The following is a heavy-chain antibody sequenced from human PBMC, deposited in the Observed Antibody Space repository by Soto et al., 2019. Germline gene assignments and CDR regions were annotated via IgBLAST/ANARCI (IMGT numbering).Heavy chain of an antibody. CDR2: IMPIFGRA. V-gene: IGHV1-69*12. Sequence: QVQLVQSGAEVKKPGSSVKVSCKASGGTFSNYAFSWVRQAPGQGLEWLGGIMPIFGRADYAQKFRGRVTIPADESTSTAHLELSSLRSEDTAVYYCASWLKEAGIGGSYYYGMDVWGQGTTVTVSS. CDR1: GGTFSNYA. CDR3: ASWLKEAGIGGSYYYGMDV. J-gene: IGHJ6*02. D-gene: IGHD6-19*01.